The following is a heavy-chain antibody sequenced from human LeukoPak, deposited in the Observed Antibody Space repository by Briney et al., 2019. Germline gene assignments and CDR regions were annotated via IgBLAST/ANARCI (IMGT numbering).Heavy chain of an antibody. Sequence: GGSLRLSCAAPGFTFNTYDMNWVRQAPGKGLEWVSTIRSSSSNMYYADSVKGRFTISRDNAKNSLYMQMNSLRAEDTAVYYCARGSTVTTNPLFDYWGQGTLVTVSS. CDR3: ARGSTVTTNPLFDY. D-gene: IGHD4-17*01. CDR1: GFTFNTYD. J-gene: IGHJ4*02. V-gene: IGHV3-21*01. CDR2: IRSSSSNM.